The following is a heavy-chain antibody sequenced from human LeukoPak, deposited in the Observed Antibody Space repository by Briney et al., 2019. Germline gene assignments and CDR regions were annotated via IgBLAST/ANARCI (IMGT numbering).Heavy chain of an antibody. J-gene: IGHJ4*02. D-gene: IGHD1-26*01. CDR2: IIPISGTV. CDR3: GRGVRNSGSYYVDY. V-gene: IGHV1-69*13. CDR1: GYTFTGYY. Sequence: SVKVSCKASGYTFTGYYMHWVRQAPGQGLEWMGGIIPISGTVNYAQKFQGRVTIIADASTSTAHMELSSLRSEDTAVYYCGRGVRNSGSYYVDYWGQGTLVTVSS.